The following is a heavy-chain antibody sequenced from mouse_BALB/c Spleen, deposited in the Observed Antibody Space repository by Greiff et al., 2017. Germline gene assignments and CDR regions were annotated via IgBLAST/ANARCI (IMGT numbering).Heavy chain of an antibody. CDR2: IDPETGGT. CDR1: GYTFTDYE. Sequence: LQESGAELVRPGASVTLSCKASGYTFTDYEMHWVKQTPVHGLEWIGAIDPETGGTAYNQKFKGKATLTADKSSSTAYMELRSLTSEDSAVYYCTRSEDYDVFAYWGQGTLVTVSA. CDR3: TRSEDYDVFAY. V-gene: IGHV1-15*01. D-gene: IGHD2-4*01. J-gene: IGHJ3*01.